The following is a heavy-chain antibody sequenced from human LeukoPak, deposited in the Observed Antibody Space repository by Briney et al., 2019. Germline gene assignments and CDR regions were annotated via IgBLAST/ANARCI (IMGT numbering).Heavy chain of an antibody. CDR1: GFTFSTFA. CDR2: IFPSGGEI. CDR3: AKKPQPEDY. J-gene: IGHJ4*02. Sequence: GGSLRLSCAASGFTFSTFAMVWVRQPPGKGLEWVSSIFPSGGEIHYADSVRGRFTISRDNSKSTLSLQMNSLRAEDTAVYYCAKKPQPEDYWGQGTLVTVSS. D-gene: IGHD1-14*01. V-gene: IGHV3-23*01.